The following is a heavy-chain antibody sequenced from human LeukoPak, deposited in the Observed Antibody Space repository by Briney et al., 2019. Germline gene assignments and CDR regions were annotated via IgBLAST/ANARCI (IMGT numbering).Heavy chain of an antibody. CDR1: GGSVSNYY. CDR2: IYYTET. Sequence: PSETLSLTCTVSGGSVSNYYWSWIRQSPGKGLEWIGYIYYTETSYNPSPKSRVTISADTSKNQFSLKLYSVTAADTAVYFCARGPYSYDSSGAFDIWGQGTMVTVSS. J-gene: IGHJ3*02. CDR3: ARGPYSYDSSGAFDI. V-gene: IGHV4-59*02. D-gene: IGHD3-22*01.